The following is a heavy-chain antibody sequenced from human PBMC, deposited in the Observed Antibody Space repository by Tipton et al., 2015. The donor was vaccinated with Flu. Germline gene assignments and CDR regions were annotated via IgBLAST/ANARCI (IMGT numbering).Heavy chain of an antibody. CDR1: GFTFSRYA. V-gene: IGHV3-23*01. D-gene: IGHD3-10*01. Sequence: SLRLSCAVSGFTFSRYAMSWVRQAPGKGLQWVSAISGSGGRTYYADSVKGRLTISRDNFKDTLYLQMSSLRVEDTAIYYCAKDKYYDSGSYPDYWGQGVLVTVSS. CDR2: ISGSGGRT. CDR3: AKDKYYDSGSYPDY. J-gene: IGHJ4*02.